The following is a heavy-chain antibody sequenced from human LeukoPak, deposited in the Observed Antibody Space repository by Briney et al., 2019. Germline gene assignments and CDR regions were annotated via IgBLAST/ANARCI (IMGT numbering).Heavy chain of an antibody. CDR2: IYPGDSDT. J-gene: IGHJ4*02. D-gene: IGHD6-6*01. Sequence: GESLKISCKGSGYSFTSYCIGGERDISGKGLERMRIIYPGDSDTRYSPSFQGQVTISADKSISTAYLQWSSLKASDTAMYYCASPEGYSSSYFDYWGQGTLVTVSS. CDR1: GYSFTSYC. CDR3: ASPEGYSSSYFDY. V-gene: IGHV5-51*03.